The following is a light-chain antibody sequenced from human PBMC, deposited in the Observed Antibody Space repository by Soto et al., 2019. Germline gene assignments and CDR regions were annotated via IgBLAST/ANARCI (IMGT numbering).Light chain of an antibody. CDR2: TAS. CDR3: QQSYSRPRT. J-gene: IGKJ1*01. CDR1: QSISTY. Sequence: DLQMTQSPSSLSASVGDRVTITCRARQSISTYVNWYQQKPGKAPNLLIYTASSLESGVPSRFSGSGSGTDFTLTITSLQPEDFATYFCQQSYSRPRTFGQWTKVEIK. V-gene: IGKV1-39*01.